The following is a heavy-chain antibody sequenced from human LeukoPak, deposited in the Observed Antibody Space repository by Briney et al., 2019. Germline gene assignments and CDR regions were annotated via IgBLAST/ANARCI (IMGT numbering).Heavy chain of an antibody. CDR3: ARERLGELSLVDY. D-gene: IGHD3-16*02. V-gene: IGHV3-33*01. Sequence: GGSLRLSCAGSGFTFSSYGMHWVRQAPGKGLEWVAVIWYDGSNKYYADSVKGRFTISRDNSKNTLYLQMNSLRAEDTAVYYCARERLGELSLVDYWGQGTLVTVSS. CDR2: IWYDGSNK. CDR1: GFTFSSYG. J-gene: IGHJ4*02.